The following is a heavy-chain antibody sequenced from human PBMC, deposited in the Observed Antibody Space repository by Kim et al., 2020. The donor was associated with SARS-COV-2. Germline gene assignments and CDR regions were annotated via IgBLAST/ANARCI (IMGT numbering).Heavy chain of an antibody. CDR2: IIPIFGTA. CDR1: GGTFSSYA. V-gene: IGHV1-69*13. D-gene: IGHD3-22*01. Sequence: SVKVSCKASGGTFSSYAISWVRQAPGQGLEWMGGIIPIFGTANYAQKFQGRVTITADESTSTAYMELSSLRSEDTAVYYCARDPVARSGYSPNWFDPWGQGTLVTVSS. CDR3: ARDPVARSGYSPNWFDP. J-gene: IGHJ5*02.